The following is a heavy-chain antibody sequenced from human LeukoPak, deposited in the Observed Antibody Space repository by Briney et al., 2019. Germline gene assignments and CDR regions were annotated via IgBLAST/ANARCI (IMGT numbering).Heavy chain of an antibody. CDR3: ARGGSRALYGSGSHLSY. Sequence: SETLSPTCAVYGGSFSGYYWSWIRQPPGKGLEWIGEINHSGSTNYNPSLKSRVTISVDAFKNQFSLKLSSVTAADTAVYYCARGGSRALYGSGSHLSYWGQGTLVTVSS. CDR1: GGSFSGYY. D-gene: IGHD3-10*01. CDR2: INHSGST. J-gene: IGHJ4*02. V-gene: IGHV4-34*01.